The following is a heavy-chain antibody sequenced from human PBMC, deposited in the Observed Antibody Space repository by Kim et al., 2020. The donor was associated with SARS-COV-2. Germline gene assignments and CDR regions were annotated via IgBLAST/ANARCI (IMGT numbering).Heavy chain of an antibody. D-gene: IGHD1-26*01. Sequence: GGSLRLSCAASGFTFSSYEMNWVRQAPGKGLEWVSYISSSGSTIYYADSVKGRFTISRDNAKNSLYLQMNSLGAEDTAVYYCAREEVQWELSGAGAFDIWGQGTMVTVSS. J-gene: IGHJ3*02. CDR2: ISSSGSTI. V-gene: IGHV3-48*03. CDR1: GFTFSSYE. CDR3: AREEVQWELSGAGAFDI.